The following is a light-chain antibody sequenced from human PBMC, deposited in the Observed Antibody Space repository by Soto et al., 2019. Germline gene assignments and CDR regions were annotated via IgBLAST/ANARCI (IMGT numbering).Light chain of an antibody. CDR3: QQYNKWPYT. Sequence: EIVVTQSPATLSVSPGEKATLSCRASQSVSSNLAWYQQKPGQAPRLLIYDSSTRATGIPARFSGSGSGSXXXXXISSLQSEDFAVYYCQQYNKWPYTFGQGTKVDIK. CDR1: QSVSSN. CDR2: DSS. J-gene: IGKJ2*01. V-gene: IGKV3-15*01.